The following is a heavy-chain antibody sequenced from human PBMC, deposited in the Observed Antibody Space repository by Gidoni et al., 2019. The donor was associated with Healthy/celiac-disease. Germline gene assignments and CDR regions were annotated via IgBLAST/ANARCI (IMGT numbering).Heavy chain of an antibody. D-gene: IGHD1-1*01. J-gene: IGHJ3*02. CDR1: GGSFSGYY. CDR2: INHSGST. V-gene: IGHV4-34*01. Sequence: QVQLQQWGAGLLKPSETLSLTCAVYGGSFSGYYWSWIRPPPGKGLEWIGEINHSGSTNYNPSLKSRVTISVDTSKNQFSLKLSSVTAADTAVYYCARGLNADAFDIWGQGTMVTVSS. CDR3: ARGLNADAFDI.